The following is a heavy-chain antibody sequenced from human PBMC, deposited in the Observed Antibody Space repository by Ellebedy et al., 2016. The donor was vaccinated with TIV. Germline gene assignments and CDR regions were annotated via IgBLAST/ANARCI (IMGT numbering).Heavy chain of an antibody. J-gene: IGHJ4*02. Sequence: SVKGRFTISRDNSKHSLFLQMNSLRDEDTAVYFCARERQVGGGATYGPAWGQGTLVTVSS. CDR3: ARERQVGGGATYGPA. D-gene: IGHD5-18*01. V-gene: IGHV3-48*02.